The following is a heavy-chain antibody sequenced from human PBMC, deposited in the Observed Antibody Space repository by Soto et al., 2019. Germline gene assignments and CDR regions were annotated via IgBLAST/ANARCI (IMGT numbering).Heavy chain of an antibody. D-gene: IGHD6-19*01. CDR3: ARAGRSRAVGLFDS. J-gene: IGHJ4*02. Sequence: QVQLVQSGAEVKKPGASVKVSCKASGFTFTSYGFSWVRQAPGEGLEWMGWVSAYNGYTTYAQKLQGRLTITTDTSTSTAYMELRSLRSDDTAVYYCARAGRSRAVGLFDSWGQGTLVTVSS. CDR1: GFTFTSYG. V-gene: IGHV1-18*01. CDR2: VSAYNGYT.